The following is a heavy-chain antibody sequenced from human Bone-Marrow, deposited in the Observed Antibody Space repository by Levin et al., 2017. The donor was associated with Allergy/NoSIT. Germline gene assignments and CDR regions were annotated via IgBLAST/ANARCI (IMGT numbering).Heavy chain of an antibody. CDR2: INSDGSST. CDR1: GFTFSSYW. D-gene: IGHD2-2*01. J-gene: IGHJ6*02. V-gene: IGHV3-74*01. CDR3: ARDPWRGDQPCSSTSCRKNYYHGMDV. Sequence: GESLKISCAASGFTFSSYWMHWVRQAPGKGLVWVSRINSDGSSTSYADSVKGRFTLSRDNAKNTLYLQMNSLRAEDTAVYYCARDPWRGDQPCSSTSCRKNYYHGMDVWGQGTTVTVSS.